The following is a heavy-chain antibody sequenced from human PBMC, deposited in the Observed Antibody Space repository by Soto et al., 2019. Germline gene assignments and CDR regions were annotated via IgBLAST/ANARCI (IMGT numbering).Heavy chain of an antibody. D-gene: IGHD3-16*02. J-gene: IGHJ5*02. CDR2: INSDGSST. CDR1: GFTFSSYG. Sequence: GGSLRLSCAASGFTFSSYGMHLVRQAPGKGLVWVSRINSDGSSTSYADSVKGRFTISRDSAKNTLYLQMNSLRAEDTAVYYCAREPLYYDYIWGSYRPGNWFDPWGQGTLVTVSS. V-gene: IGHV3-74*01. CDR3: AREPLYYDYIWGSYRPGNWFDP.